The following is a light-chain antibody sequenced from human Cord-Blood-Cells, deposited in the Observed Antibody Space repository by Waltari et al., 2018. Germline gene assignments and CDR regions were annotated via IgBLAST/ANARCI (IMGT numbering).Light chain of an antibody. J-gene: IGLJ2*01. CDR3: AAWDDSLNGHVV. V-gene: IGLV1-44*01. CDR2: SNN. Sequence: QSVLTQPPSASGTPGQRVTISCSGISSNIGSNTVNWYQQLPGTAPKLLIYSNNQRPPGVPDRFSGSKSGTSASLAISGLQSEDEADYYCAAWDDSLNGHVVFGGGTKLTVL. CDR1: SSNIGSNT.